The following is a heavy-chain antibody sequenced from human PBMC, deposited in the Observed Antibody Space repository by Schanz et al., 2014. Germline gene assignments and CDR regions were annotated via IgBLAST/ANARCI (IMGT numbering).Heavy chain of an antibody. D-gene: IGHD3-9*01. Sequence: QVQLVQSGAEVKKPGSSMKVSCKASGYTFTSHGISWVRQAPGQGLEWMGWITAYNGDTNYALKLQGRVTMTTDTSTNTAYMELRSLRSDDTAVYYCARVQDDILTGSEYYYGMDVWGQGTTVTVSS. CDR3: ARVQDDILTGSEYYYGMDV. CDR1: GYTFTSHG. V-gene: IGHV1-18*01. CDR2: ITAYNGDT. J-gene: IGHJ6*02.